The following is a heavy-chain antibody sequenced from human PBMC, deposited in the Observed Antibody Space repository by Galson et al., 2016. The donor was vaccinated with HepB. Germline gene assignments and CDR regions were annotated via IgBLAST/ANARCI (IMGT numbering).Heavy chain of an antibody. CDR2: ITWNSGAI. Sequence: SLRLSCAASGFIFGEYAMHWVRQAPGKGLEWVSGITWNSGAIAYADSVKGRFTISRDNAKNTLYLQMNSLRGDDTALYYCAKDKVSFYYYGMDGWGQGTTGTVSS. D-gene: IGHD2-8*01. CDR1: GFIFGEYA. V-gene: IGHV3-9*01. CDR3: AKDKVSFYYYGMDG. J-gene: IGHJ6*02.